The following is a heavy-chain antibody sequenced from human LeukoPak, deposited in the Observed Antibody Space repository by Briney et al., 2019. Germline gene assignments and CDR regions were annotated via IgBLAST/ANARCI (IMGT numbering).Heavy chain of an antibody. V-gene: IGHV3-30*02. Sequence: PGGSLRLSCQTSGCVFSNYGMHWVRQAPSKGFGALAFVRYDGSNEYYADSVKGRFTISRDNSRNTLYLQMNSLRAEDTGVYSCAKDSNSGYVSVGPNYWGLGTLVTVSS. CDR3: AKDSNSGYVSVGPNY. J-gene: IGHJ4*02. CDR1: GCVFSNYG. CDR2: VRYDGSNE. D-gene: IGHD5-12*01.